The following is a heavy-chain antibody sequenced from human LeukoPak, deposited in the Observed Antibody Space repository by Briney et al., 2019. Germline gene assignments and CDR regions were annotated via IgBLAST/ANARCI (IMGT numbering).Heavy chain of an antibody. CDR2: INHGGDT. Sequence: PSEILSLSCTVDVGSFSSYDWSWIRQPPWKGLEWIGEINHGGDTNYNPSLKSRVTISVDTSKNQFSLKLTSVTAADTAVYYCAREVYWGQGTLVTVSS. V-gene: IGHV4-34*01. CDR1: VGSFSSYD. J-gene: IGHJ4*02. CDR3: AREVY.